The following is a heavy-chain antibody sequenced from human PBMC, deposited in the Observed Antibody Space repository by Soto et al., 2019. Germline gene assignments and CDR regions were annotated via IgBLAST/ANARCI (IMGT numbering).Heavy chain of an antibody. CDR1: GGSIRNSGYY. J-gene: IGHJ4*02. D-gene: IGHD3-22*01. Sequence: QLQLQESGPGLVRPSETLSLTCTLSGGSIRNSGYYWGWIRQPPEKGLEWIGSIYYSGSTYYNPSLKSRVTISVDTSKNQFSLKLSSVTAADTAVYYCARHYERSADLDYWGQGTLVTVSS. CDR3: ARHYERSADLDY. V-gene: IGHV4-39*01. CDR2: IYYSGST.